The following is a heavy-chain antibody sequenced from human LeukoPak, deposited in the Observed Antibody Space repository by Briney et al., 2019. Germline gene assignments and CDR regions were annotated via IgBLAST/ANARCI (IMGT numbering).Heavy chain of an antibody. CDR3: ARGYSSGWPGEGQ. J-gene: IGHJ4*02. Sequence: GWSLRLSCAASGFTISSYRMHWLRQAPGKGLESKALIWYEGNNKYYADCVKGRFTIYRDNSKNTLYLQMSSLRAEDTAVYYCARGYSSGWPGEGQWGQGTLVSVSS. V-gene: IGHV3-33*01. D-gene: IGHD6-19*01. CDR1: GFTISSYR. CDR2: IWYEGNNK.